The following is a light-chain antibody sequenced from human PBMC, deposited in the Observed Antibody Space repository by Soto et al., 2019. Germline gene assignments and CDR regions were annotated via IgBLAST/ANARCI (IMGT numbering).Light chain of an antibody. CDR2: EVT. J-gene: IGLJ1*01. CDR3: SLYTTSSTYV. Sequence: QSALTQPPSVSGSPGQSVTISCTGTSSDVGHYDRVSWYQQPPGTAPKLMIYEVTNRPSGVPDRFSGSKSGNTASLIISGLQAEDEADYYCSLYTTSSTYVFGPGTKLTVL. CDR1: SSDVGHYDR. V-gene: IGLV2-18*01.